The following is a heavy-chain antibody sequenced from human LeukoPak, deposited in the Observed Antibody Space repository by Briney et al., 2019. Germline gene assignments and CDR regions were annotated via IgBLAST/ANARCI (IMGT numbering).Heavy chain of an antibody. CDR1: GFTFSNYG. Sequence: GGSLRLSCAASGFTFSNYGMNWVRQAPGKGLEWVSSISSSSNYIYYADSVKGRFTISRDNAKNSLYLQMNSLRAEDTAVYYCARVGYYDSSGFDYWGQGTLVTVSS. CDR2: ISSSSNYI. J-gene: IGHJ4*02. D-gene: IGHD3-22*01. V-gene: IGHV3-21*01. CDR3: ARVGYYDSSGFDY.